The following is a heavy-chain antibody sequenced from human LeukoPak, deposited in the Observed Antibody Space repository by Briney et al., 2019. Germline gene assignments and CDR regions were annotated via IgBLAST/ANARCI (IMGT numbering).Heavy chain of an antibody. Sequence: GGSLRLSCAASGFTFSSYWMSWVRQAPGKGLEWVANIKQDGSEKYYVDSVKGRFTISRDNAKNSLYLQMNSLRAEDTAVYYCASVVEFHDYSNDDAFDIWGQGTMVTVSS. CDR2: IKQDGSEK. CDR1: GFTFSSYW. V-gene: IGHV3-7*01. J-gene: IGHJ3*02. CDR3: ASVVEFHDYSNDDAFDI. D-gene: IGHD4-11*01.